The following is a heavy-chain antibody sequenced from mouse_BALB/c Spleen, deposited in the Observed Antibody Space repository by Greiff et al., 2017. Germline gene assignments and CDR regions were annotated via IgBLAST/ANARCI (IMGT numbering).Heavy chain of an antibody. D-gene: IGHD2-1*01. Sequence: VQGVESGPDLVAPSQSLSITCTVSGFSLTSYGVHWVRQPPGKGLEWLVVIWSDGSTTYNSALKSRLSISKDNSKSQVFLKMNSLQTDDTAMYYCARGYGNYVAMDYWGQGTSVTVSS. V-gene: IGHV2-6-2*01. CDR3: ARGYGNYVAMDY. J-gene: IGHJ4*01. CDR2: IWSDGST. CDR1: GFSLTSYG.